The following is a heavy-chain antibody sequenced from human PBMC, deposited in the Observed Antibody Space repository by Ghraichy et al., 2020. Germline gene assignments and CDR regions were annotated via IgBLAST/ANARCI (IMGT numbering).Heavy chain of an antibody. CDR3: AREWGWIGVVVAAAAFDT. CDR2: ISATGSTT. Sequence: GGSLRLSCAASGFNFRSYSMNWVRQAPGKGLEWVSYISATGSTTYYEESLRGRFPISRDNARKSLYLQMNSLSGDDTALYYYAREWGWIGVVVAAAAFDTWGQGTLVSVSS. CDR1: GFNFRSYS. D-gene: IGHD2-15*01. V-gene: IGHV3-48*01. J-gene: IGHJ4*02.